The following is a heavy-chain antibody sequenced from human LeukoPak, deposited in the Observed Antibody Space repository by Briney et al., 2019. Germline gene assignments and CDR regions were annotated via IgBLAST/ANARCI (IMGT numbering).Heavy chain of an antibody. V-gene: IGHV3-9*01. CDR2: ISWNSGSI. CDR1: GFTFDDYA. J-gene: IGHJ6*02. Sequence: GRSLRLSCAASGFTFDDYAMHWVRQAPGKGLEWVSGISWNSGSIGYADSVKGRFTISRDNAKNSLYLQMNSLRAEDTDLYYCSKARGWFGEFYHYGMDVWGQGTTVTVSS. CDR3: SKARGWFGEFYHYGMDV. D-gene: IGHD3-10*01.